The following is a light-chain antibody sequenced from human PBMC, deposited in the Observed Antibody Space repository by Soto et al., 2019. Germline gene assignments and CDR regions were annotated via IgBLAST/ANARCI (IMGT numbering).Light chain of an antibody. Sequence: QSALTQPRSVSGSPGQSVTISCTGTSSDVGGYNYVSWYQQHPGKAPKLMIYEVTYRPSGVSDRFSGSRSGNTASLTISGLQAEDESDYYCSSYTSSTTGVFGGGTKLTVL. CDR3: SSYTSSTTGV. CDR2: EVT. J-gene: IGLJ3*02. CDR1: SSDVGGYNY. V-gene: IGLV2-14*01.